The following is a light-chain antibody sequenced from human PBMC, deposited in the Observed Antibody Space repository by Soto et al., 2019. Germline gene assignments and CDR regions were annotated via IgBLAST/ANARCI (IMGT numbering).Light chain of an antibody. CDR1: QSINSE. Sequence: EIVMTQSPATLSLSPGERAALSCRASQSINSELAWYQQKPGQPPRLLIYGASTRATGVPARFTGSESGSEFTLTISGLQSEDFAVYYCQQCNNWPRTFGQGTRLEI. V-gene: IGKV3-15*01. J-gene: IGKJ2*01. CDR3: QQCNNWPRT. CDR2: GAS.